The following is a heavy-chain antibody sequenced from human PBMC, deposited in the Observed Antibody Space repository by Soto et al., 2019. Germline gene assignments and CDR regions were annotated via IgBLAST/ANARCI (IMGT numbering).Heavy chain of an antibody. CDR2: SSATGAGT. D-gene: IGHD1-7*01. CDR3: AKDRRAGGNYGFYSDF. Sequence: SLRLSCAASGFTFSSYGMTWVRQAPGKGLEWVSFSSATGAGTYYADSVKGRFTISRDNSKNTLYLQMTSLRADDTAVYYCAKDRRAGGNYGFYSDFWGQGALVTVLL. CDR1: GFTFSSYG. J-gene: IGHJ4*02. V-gene: IGHV3-23*01.